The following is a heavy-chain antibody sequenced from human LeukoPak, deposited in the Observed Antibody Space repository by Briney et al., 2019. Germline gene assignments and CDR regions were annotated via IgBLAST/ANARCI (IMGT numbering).Heavy chain of an antibody. V-gene: IGHV3-48*04. CDR2: ISSSGSTI. Sequence: GGSLRLSCAASGFTFSSYGMSWVRQAPGKGLEWVSYISSSGSTIYYADSVKGRFTISRDNAKNSLYLQMNSLRAEDTAVYYCARDGPGITIFGFFDYWGQGTLVTVSS. CDR1: GFTFSSYG. D-gene: IGHD3-3*01. CDR3: ARDGPGITIFGFFDY. J-gene: IGHJ4*02.